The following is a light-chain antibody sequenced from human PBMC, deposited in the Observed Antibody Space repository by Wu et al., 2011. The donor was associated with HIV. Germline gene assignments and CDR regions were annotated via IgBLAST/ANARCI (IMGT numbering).Light chain of an antibody. CDR3: QQCTNWPLT. Sequence: EIVLTQSPGTLPVSPGERATLSCRASQTVTNTNLAWYQQKRGQAPRLLIYDTSSRATGIPDRFSGSRSGTDFTLTISNLEPEDFAVYFCQQCTNWPLTFGHGTRLEI. CDR1: QTVTNTN. CDR2: DTS. J-gene: IGKJ5*01. V-gene: IGKV3D-20*02.